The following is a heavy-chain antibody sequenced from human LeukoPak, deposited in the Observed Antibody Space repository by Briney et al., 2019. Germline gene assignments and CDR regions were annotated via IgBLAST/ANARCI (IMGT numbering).Heavy chain of an antibody. V-gene: IGHV3-23*01. Sequence: GGSLRLTCAASGFAFGNYAMSWVRQAPGKGLEWVSSISGRSTGLFYADSVKGRFTISRDNSKSTLYLQMDNLRAEDTAIYYCAKDPGSAFAEYFQYWGQGTLVSVSS. CDR2: ISGRSTGL. D-gene: IGHD6-25*01. CDR3: AKDPGSAFAEYFQY. CDR1: GFAFGNYA. J-gene: IGHJ1*01.